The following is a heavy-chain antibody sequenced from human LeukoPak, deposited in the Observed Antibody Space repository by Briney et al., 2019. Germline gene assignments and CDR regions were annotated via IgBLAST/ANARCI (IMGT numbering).Heavy chain of an antibody. V-gene: IGHV3-30*04. J-gene: IGHJ4*02. Sequence: SGRSLRLSCAASGFTFSSYAMHWVRKAPGKGLEWVAIFSSDGSSKFYADSVKGRFTISRDNSKNTLYLQMNSLRADDTAVFYCAREGQCSGGTCYSCLDYWGQGTLVTVSS. CDR1: GFTFSSYA. CDR3: AREGQCSGGTCYSCLDY. D-gene: IGHD2-15*01. CDR2: FSSDGSSK.